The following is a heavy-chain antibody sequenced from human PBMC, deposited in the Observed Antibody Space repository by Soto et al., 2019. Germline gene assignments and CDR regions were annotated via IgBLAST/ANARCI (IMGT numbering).Heavy chain of an antibody. CDR1: GGSISSSSYY. Sequence: SETLSLTCTVSGGSISSSSYYWGWIRQPPGKGLEWIGSIHYSGSTYYNPSLKSRVTISVDTSKNQFSLKLSSVTAADTAVYYCARHDGYFDYWGQETLV. J-gene: IGHJ4*02. V-gene: IGHV4-39*01. CDR2: IHYSGST. CDR3: ARHDGYFDY.